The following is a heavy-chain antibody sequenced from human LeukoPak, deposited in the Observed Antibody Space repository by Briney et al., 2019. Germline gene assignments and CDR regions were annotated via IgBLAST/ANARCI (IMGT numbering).Heavy chain of an antibody. J-gene: IGHJ4*02. V-gene: IGHV3-7*05. CDR2: IKEDGTEE. D-gene: IGHD6-6*01. Sequence: GGSLRLSCAASGFTFSSFWMTWVRQAPGKGLEWVAHIKEDGTEEYYVDSVKGRFTISRDNAKNSLYLQMNSLRAEDTAVYYCAHWGSSGPFDYWGQGTLVTVSS. CDR3: AHWGSSGPFDY. CDR1: GFTFSSFW.